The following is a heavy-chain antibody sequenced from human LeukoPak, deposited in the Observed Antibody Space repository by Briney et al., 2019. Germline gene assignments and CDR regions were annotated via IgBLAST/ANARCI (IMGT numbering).Heavy chain of an antibody. CDR2: IKQDGSEK. CDR1: GFTFSSYW. D-gene: IGHD6-19*01. J-gene: IGHJ4*02. Sequence: GGSLRLSCAASGFTFSSYWMSWVRQAPGKGLEWVANIKQDGSEKYYVDSVKGRFTISRDNAKNSLYLQMNNPRAEDTAVYYCARAGGSGLFDYWGQGTLVTVSS. CDR3: ARAGGSGLFDY. V-gene: IGHV3-7*01.